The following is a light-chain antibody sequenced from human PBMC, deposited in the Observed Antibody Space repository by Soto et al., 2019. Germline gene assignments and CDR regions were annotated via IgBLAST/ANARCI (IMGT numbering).Light chain of an antibody. J-gene: IGKJ5*01. Sequence: EIVLTQSPGTLSLSPGERATLSCRASQSVSSNYLAWYQQKPGQAPRLLLYGASSRATGIPDRFSGSGSGTDFTLTISRLEPGDFAVYYCQQYNNWPPITFG. CDR1: QSVSSNY. CDR3: QQYNNWPPIT. V-gene: IGKV3-20*01. CDR2: GAS.